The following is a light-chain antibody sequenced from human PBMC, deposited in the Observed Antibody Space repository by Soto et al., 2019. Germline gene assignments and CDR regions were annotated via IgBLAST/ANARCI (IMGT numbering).Light chain of an antibody. CDR1: QSISSY. CDR2: AAS. Sequence: DSESPQIPTSLSASVGDRVTITCRASQSISSYLNWYQQKPGKAPKLLIYAASSLQSGVPSRFSGSGSVTDLPITISSLQPEDFATYCCPQSYSTSIRLGEGTRLEI. V-gene: IGKV1-39*01. J-gene: IGKJ5*01. CDR3: PQSYSTSIR.